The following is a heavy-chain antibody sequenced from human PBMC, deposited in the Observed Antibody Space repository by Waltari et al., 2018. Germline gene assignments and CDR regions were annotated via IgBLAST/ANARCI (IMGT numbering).Heavy chain of an antibody. CDR1: VVTFNSAA. Sequence: QVQLVQTGTGVKKPGSSVKVSSTASVVTFNSAAISWVRQAPGQGLEWMGGIIPIFGTANYAQKFQGRVTITADESTSTAYMELSSLRSEDTAVYYCARERDGYNPLFDYWGQGTLVTVSS. D-gene: IGHD5-12*01. CDR3: ARERDGYNPLFDY. J-gene: IGHJ4*02. V-gene: IGHV1-69*12. CDR2: IIPIFGTA.